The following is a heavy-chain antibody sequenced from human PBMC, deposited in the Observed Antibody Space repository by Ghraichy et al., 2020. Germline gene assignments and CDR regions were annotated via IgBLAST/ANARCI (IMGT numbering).Heavy chain of an antibody. CDR3: ARDRDGDLDF. CDR1: GFGFSRYW. V-gene: IGHV3-7*03. J-gene: IGHJ4*02. CDR2: IKQDGSEK. Sequence: GGSLRLSCAACGFGFSRYWMSWVGRAPGKGLEWVANIKQDGSEKYYVDSVKGRFAISRDNAKNSLSLQMNSLRAEETAVYYCARDRDGDLDFWGQGTLVTVSS. D-gene: IGHD5-24*01.